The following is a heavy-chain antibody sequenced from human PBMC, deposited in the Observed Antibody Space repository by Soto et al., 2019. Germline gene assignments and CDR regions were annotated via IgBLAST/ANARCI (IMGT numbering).Heavy chain of an antibody. J-gene: IGHJ5*02. V-gene: IGHV2-5*02. CDR3: AHRAASGSYYTLWFDP. Sequence: GSGPTLVNPAQTLTLTCTFSGFSLSTSGVGVGWIRQPPGKALEWLALIYWDDDKRYSPSLKSRLTITKDTSKNQVVLTMTNMDPVDTATYYCAHRAASGSYYTLWFDPWGQGTLVTVSS. CDR2: IYWDDDK. D-gene: IGHD3-10*01. CDR1: GFSLSTSGVG.